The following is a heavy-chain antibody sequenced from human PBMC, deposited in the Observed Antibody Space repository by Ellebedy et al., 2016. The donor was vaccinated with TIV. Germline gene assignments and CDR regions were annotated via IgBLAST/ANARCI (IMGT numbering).Heavy chain of an antibody. CDR2: IIPILSIP. CDR1: GGTFSNYG. D-gene: IGHD5-24*01. CDR3: ARGRGDGYNLNLYY. Sequence: AASVKVSCKASGGTFSNYGISWVRQAPGQGLEWMGRIIPILSIPNYAQKFQGRVTITRDTSANTAYMELSSLRSEDTAVYYCARGRGDGYNLNLYYWGQGALVSVSS. V-gene: IGHV1-69*04. J-gene: IGHJ4*02.